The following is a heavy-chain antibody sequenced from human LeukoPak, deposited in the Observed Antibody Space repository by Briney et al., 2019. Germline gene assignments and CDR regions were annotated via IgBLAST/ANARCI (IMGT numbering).Heavy chain of an antibody. D-gene: IGHD2-2*01. CDR2: IKGDGSST. J-gene: IGHJ4*02. Sequence: GGSLRLSCAASGFTFTTYRMHWVRQVPGKGLVWVARIKGDGSSTRHADSMKGRFTISRDNAKNTLYLQMNSLRDEDTAVYYCVREGLECSGSSCQRAAFDYWGQGTLVTVSS. CDR3: VREGLECSGSSCQRAAFDY. CDR1: GFTFTTYR. V-gene: IGHV3-74*01.